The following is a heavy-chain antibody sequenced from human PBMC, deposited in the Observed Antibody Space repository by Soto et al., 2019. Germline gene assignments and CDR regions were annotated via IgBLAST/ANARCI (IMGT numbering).Heavy chain of an antibody. J-gene: IGHJ4*02. V-gene: IGHV3-21*01. CDR3: ARAGFVVVVAATPSFDY. CDR1: GFTFSSYS. CDR2: ISSSSSYI. D-gene: IGHD2-15*01. Sequence: EVQLVESGGGLVKPGGSLRLCCAASGFTFSSYSMNWVRQAPGKGLEWVSSISSSSSYIYYADSVKGRFTISRDNAKNSLYLQMNSLRAEDTAVYYCARAGFVVVVAATPSFDYWGQGTLFTVSS.